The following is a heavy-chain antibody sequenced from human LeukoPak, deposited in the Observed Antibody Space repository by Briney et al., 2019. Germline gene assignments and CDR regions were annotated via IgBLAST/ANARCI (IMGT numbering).Heavy chain of an antibody. V-gene: IGHV3-23*01. D-gene: IGHD6-6*01. Sequence: GGSLRLSCAASGFTFSSYAMSWVRQAPGKGLEWVSGISGGGDSTYYADSVKGRFTISRDNSKNTLYLQMNSLRAEDTAVYYCAKRWHSSSYYDYWGQGTLVTVSS. J-gene: IGHJ4*02. CDR1: GFTFSSYA. CDR3: AKRWHSSSYYDY. CDR2: ISGGGDST.